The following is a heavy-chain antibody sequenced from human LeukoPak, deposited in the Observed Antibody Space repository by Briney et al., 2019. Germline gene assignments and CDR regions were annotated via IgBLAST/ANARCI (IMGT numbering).Heavy chain of an antibody. J-gene: IGHJ3*02. CDR3: AKSCLDYGDYYQHDAFDI. CDR2: ISGSGGST. V-gene: IGHV3-23*01. D-gene: IGHD4-17*01. Sequence: EPGGSLRLSCAASGFTFSSYAMSWVRQAPGKGLEWVSAISGSGGSTYYADSVKGRFTISRDNSKNTLYLQMNSLRAEDTAVYYCAKSCLDYGDYYQHDAFDIWGQGTMVTVSS. CDR1: GFTFSSYA.